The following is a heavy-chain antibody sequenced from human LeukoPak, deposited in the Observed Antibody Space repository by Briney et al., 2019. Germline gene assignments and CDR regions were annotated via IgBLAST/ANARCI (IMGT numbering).Heavy chain of an antibody. Sequence: SETLSLTCAVYGGSFSGYYWSWIRQPPGKGLEWIGYIYYSGSTNYNPSLKSRVTISVDTSKNQFSLKLSSVTAADTAVYYCARGRFGGWAFDIWGQGTMVTVSS. CDR2: IYYSGST. J-gene: IGHJ3*02. D-gene: IGHD3-10*01. CDR1: GGSFSGYY. V-gene: IGHV4-59*01. CDR3: ARGRFGGWAFDI.